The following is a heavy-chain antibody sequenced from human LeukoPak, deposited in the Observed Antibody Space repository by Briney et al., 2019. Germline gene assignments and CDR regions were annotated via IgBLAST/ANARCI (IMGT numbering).Heavy chain of an antibody. CDR3: VKDGGIYPAWYFDC. D-gene: IGHD1-26*01. CDR1: GFPFSTYA. J-gene: IGHJ4*02. CDR2: LSDTSSMI. Sequence: GSLRLSCAASGFPFSTYAMTGVRQAPGKGLEWVSTLSDTSSMIYYADSVKGRFTISRDNSKNTVYLQMNSLRVDDTAVYYCVKDGGIYPAWYFDCWGQGTLVTVSS. V-gene: IGHV3-23*01.